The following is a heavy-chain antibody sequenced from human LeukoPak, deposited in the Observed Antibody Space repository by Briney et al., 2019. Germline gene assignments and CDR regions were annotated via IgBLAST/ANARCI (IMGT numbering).Heavy chain of an antibody. J-gene: IGHJ4*02. Sequence: SETLSLTCAVYGGSFSGYYWSWIRQPPGKGLEWIGEITYDGSTNYNPSLKSRVTISVDTSKIQFSLNLSSVTAADTAIYYCARGLASGYPPIPFDYWGQGTQVTVSS. V-gene: IGHV4-34*01. CDR1: GGSFSGYY. CDR3: ARGLASGYPPIPFDY. CDR2: ITYDGST. D-gene: IGHD3-3*01.